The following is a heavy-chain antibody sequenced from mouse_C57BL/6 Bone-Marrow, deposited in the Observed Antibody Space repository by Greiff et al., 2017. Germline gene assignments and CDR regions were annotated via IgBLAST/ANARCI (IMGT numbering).Heavy chain of an antibody. CDR3: ARGYCGSSPFDY. D-gene: IGHD1-1*01. J-gene: IGHJ2*01. V-gene: IGHV1-52*01. CDR2: IDPSDSET. Sequence: QVQLQQPGAELVRPGSSVKLSCKASGYTFTSYWMHWVKQRPIQGLEWIGNIDPSDSETHYNQKFKDKATLTVDKSSSTAYMRLSRLTTEDSAVYYCARGYCGSSPFDYWGQGTTLTVSS. CDR1: GYTFTSYW.